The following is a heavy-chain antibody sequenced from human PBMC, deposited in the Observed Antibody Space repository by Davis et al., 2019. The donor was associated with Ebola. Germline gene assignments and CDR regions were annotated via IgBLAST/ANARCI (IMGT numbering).Heavy chain of an antibody. J-gene: IGHJ4*02. Sequence: ASVKVSCKASGYTFTSYYMHWVRQAPGQGLEWMGTINPSGGSTSYAQKFQGRVTMTRDTSTSTVYMELSSLRSGDTAVYYCARAIYYYDSSGYSDYWGQGTLVTVSS. CDR1: GYTFTSYY. CDR2: INPSGGST. V-gene: IGHV1-46*01. D-gene: IGHD3-22*01. CDR3: ARAIYYYDSSGYSDY.